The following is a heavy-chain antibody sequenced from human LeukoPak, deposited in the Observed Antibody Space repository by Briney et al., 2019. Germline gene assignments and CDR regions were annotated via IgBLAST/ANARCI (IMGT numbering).Heavy chain of an antibody. CDR2: IKQDGSEK. CDR3: ASQDYVWGSYRYIGTNYFDY. V-gene: IGHV3-7*01. CDR1: GFTFSSYW. J-gene: IGHJ4*02. Sequence: GGSLRLSCAASGFTFSSYWMSWVRQAPGKGLEWVANIKQDGSEKYYVDSVKGRFTISRDNAKNSLYLQMNSLRAEDTAVYYCASQDYVWGSYRYIGTNYFDYWGQGTLVTVSS. D-gene: IGHD3-16*02.